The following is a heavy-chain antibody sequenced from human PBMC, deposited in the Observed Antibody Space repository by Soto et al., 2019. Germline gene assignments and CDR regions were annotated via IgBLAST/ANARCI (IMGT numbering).Heavy chain of an antibody. CDR2: IRRQDPGGKT. Sequence: GGSLRLSCTGSGFTFADYPMSWVRQAPGKGLEWLGVIRRQDPGGKTAYAASVKGSFNISRDESRGIAFLQLNNLKTEDTAVYYCSRVYTWNSWGQGTRVTVSS. V-gene: IGHV3-49*04. CDR3: SRVYTWNS. J-gene: IGHJ4*02. D-gene: IGHD1-7*01. CDR1: GFTFADYP.